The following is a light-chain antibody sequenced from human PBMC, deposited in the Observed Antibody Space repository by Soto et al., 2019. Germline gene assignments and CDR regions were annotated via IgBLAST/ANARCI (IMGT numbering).Light chain of an antibody. CDR1: SSDVGGYNY. V-gene: IGLV2-8*01. CDR2: EVN. Sequence: SALTQPPSASGSPGQSVTISCAGTSSDVGGYNYVSWYQQYPGKAPKLMIYEVNKRPSGVPDRFSGSKSGNTASLTVSGLQAEDEADYYCRSYAGSNKWVFGTGTNVTVL. CDR3: RSYAGSNKWV. J-gene: IGLJ1*01.